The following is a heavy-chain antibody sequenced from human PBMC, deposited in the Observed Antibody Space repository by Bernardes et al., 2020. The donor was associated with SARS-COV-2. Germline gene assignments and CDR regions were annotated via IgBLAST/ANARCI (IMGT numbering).Heavy chain of an antibody. J-gene: IGHJ6*02. CDR3: AGSSCGIDCYIGGLRSWDYGMDV. CDR2: IYSSGSS. D-gene: IGHD2-21*02. Sequence: SETLSLTRTVSGASISSSNYYWGWIRQPPGKGLEWVGSIYSSGSSYYNPSLQSRVSASVDTSTNQFSLRLAFMTAADTAVYYCAGSSCGIDCYIGGLRSWDYGMDVWGRGTTVTVSS. CDR1: GASISSSNYY. V-gene: IGHV4-39*01.